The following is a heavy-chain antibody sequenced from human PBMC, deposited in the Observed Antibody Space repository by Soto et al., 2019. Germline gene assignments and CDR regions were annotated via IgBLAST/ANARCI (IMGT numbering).Heavy chain of an antibody. Sequence: KAGGSLRLSCAASGLTFSSYSMNWVRQAPGKGLEWVSSISSSSSYIYYADSVKGRFTISRGNAKNSLYLQMNSLRDEDTAVYFCARDFGHGYYLDYWGRGTLVTVSS. D-gene: IGHD3-3*01. J-gene: IGHJ4*02. CDR1: GLTFSSYS. V-gene: IGHV3-21*01. CDR3: ARDFGHGYYLDY. CDR2: ISSSSSYI.